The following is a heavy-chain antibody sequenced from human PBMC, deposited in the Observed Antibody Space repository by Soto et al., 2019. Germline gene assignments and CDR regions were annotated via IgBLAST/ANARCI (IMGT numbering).Heavy chain of an antibody. D-gene: IGHD3-10*01. CDR2: IYYSGST. CDR3: ARSAVIYGSGREPFDY. J-gene: IGHJ4*02. V-gene: IGHV4-59*01. Sequence: SETLSLTCTVSGGSISSYYWSWTRQPPGKGLEWIGYIYYSGSTNYNPSLKSRVTISVDTSKNQFSLKLSSVTAADTAVYYCARSAVIYGSGREPFDYWGQGTLVTVSS. CDR1: GGSISSYY.